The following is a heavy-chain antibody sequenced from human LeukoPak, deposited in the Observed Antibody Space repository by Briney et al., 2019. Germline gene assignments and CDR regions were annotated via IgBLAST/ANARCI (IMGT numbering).Heavy chain of an antibody. J-gene: IGHJ4*02. CDR1: GFTFSSYG. Sequence: GGSLRLSCAASGFTFSSYGMHWVRQAPGKGLEWVAVIWYDGSNKYYADSVKGRFTISRDNSKNTLYLQMNSLRAEDTAVYYCAREIRSDYYGSGKVVDYWRQGTLVTVSS. D-gene: IGHD3-10*01. CDR3: AREIRSDYYGSGKVVDY. V-gene: IGHV3-33*01. CDR2: IWYDGSNK.